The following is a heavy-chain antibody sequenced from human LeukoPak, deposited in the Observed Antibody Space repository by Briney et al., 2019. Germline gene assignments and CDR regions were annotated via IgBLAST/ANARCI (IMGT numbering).Heavy chain of an antibody. J-gene: IGHJ3*02. V-gene: IGHV4-31*03. Sequence: SETLSLTCTVSGGSISSGGYYWSWIRQHPGKGLEWIGYVYSSGSTYYNPSLKSRLTISVDTSKNQFSLQLNSVTPEDTAVYYCARRRKHEHAFDIWGQGTMVTVSS. CDR3: ARRRKHEHAFDI. CDR2: VYSSGST. CDR1: GGSISSGGYY.